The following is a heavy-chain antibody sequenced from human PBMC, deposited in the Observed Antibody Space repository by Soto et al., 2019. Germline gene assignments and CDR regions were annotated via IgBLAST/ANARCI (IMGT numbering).Heavy chain of an antibody. CDR3: ARERSYYDSSGYYMRYYYYGMDV. D-gene: IGHD3-22*01. V-gene: IGHV3-7*01. Sequence: PGGSLRLSCAASGFTFSSYWISWGRQAPGKGLEWVANIKQDGSEKYYVDSVKGRFTISRDNAKNSLYLQMNSLRAEDTAVYYCARERSYYDSSGYYMRYYYYGMDVWGQGTTVTVSS. J-gene: IGHJ6*02. CDR2: IKQDGSEK. CDR1: GFTFSSYW.